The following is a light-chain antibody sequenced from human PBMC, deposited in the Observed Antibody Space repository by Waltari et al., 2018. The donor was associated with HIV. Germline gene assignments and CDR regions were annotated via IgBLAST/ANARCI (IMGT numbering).Light chain of an antibody. Sequence: QSVLTQPPSVSAAPGQQVTISSSGSRSNIGNNYVSWYQQLTGTAPKLLIYDNNKRPSGIPDRFSGSQSGTSATLGITGLQTGDEADYYCGTWDSSLSAYVFGTGTKVTVL. V-gene: IGLV1-51*01. CDR2: DNN. CDR3: GTWDSSLSAYV. CDR1: RSNIGNNY. J-gene: IGLJ1*01.